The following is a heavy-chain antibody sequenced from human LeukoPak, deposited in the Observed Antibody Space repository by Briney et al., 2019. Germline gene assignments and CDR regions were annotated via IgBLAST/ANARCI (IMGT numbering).Heavy chain of an antibody. Sequence: SVKVSCKASGYTFTSYGISWVRQAPGQGLEWMGGIIPIFGTANYAQKFQGRVTITADESTSTAYMELSSLRSEDTAVYYCARIHTIPKSTWGQGTLVTVSS. CDR1: GYTFTSYG. CDR2: IIPIFGTA. J-gene: IGHJ5*02. D-gene: IGHD3-10*01. V-gene: IGHV1-69*13. CDR3: ARIHTIPKST.